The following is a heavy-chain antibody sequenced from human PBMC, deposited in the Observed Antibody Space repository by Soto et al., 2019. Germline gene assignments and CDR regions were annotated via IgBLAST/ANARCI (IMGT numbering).Heavy chain of an antibody. J-gene: IGHJ4*02. V-gene: IGHV3-43*01. CDR3: AKDIGSSWSLDS. CDR1: GFTFDDYS. D-gene: IGHD6-13*01. CDR2: ISWDGDST. Sequence: GGSLRLSCVASGFTFDDYSLHWVRLAPGKGLEWVSLISWDGDSTYYADSVKGRFTISRDNSKNSLYLQMNSLRPEDTALYYCAKDIGSSWSLDSWGQGTLVTVSS.